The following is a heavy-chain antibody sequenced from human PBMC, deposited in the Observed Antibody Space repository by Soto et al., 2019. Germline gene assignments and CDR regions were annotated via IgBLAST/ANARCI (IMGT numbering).Heavy chain of an antibody. J-gene: IGHJ4*02. V-gene: IGHV4-59*01. Sequence: QVQLQESGPGLVKPSETLSLTCTVSGGSISSYYWSWIRQPPGKGLEWIVYIYYSGSTNYNPSLKSRVTISVDTSKNQFSLKLSSVTAADTAVYYCARGVAGTGLLDYWGQGTLVTVSS. CDR2: IYYSGST. CDR1: GGSISSYY. CDR3: ARGVAGTGLLDY. D-gene: IGHD6-19*01.